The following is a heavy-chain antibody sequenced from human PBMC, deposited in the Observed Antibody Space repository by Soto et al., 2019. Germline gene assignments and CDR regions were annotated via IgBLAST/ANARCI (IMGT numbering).Heavy chain of an antibody. D-gene: IGHD2-15*01. CDR1: GFTFSEST. V-gene: IGHV3-64D*06. J-gene: IGHJ4*02. CDR3: VKQAHGLDGVAFDY. Sequence: PGGSLRLSCSASGFTFSESTIYWVRHLPGKGLEAISAVSTSGRSTYYADSVKDRFTISRDNSKNTLFLQMGSLRPEDTAIYYCVKQAHGLDGVAFDYWGQGTQVTVSS. CDR2: VSTSGRST.